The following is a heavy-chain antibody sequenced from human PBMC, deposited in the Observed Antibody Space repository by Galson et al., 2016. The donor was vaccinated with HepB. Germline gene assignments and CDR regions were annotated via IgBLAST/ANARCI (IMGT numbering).Heavy chain of an antibody. J-gene: IGHJ6*02. CDR1: GYSFTGYW. Sequence: QSGAEVKKPGESLKISCKASGYSFTGYWIGWVRRRPGKGLEWMGIIYPGDSDTRYSPSFQGQVTISADKSTSTAYLQWSSLKASDNAIYYCARSYSSSWGHGMDVWGQGTTVTVPS. CDR2: IYPGDSDT. V-gene: IGHV5-51*01. D-gene: IGHD7-27*01. CDR3: ARSYSSSWGHGMDV.